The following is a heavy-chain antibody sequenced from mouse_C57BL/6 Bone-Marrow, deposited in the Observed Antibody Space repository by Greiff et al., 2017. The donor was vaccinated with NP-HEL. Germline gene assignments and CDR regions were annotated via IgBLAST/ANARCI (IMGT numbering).Heavy chain of an antibody. CDR2: IWWDDAK. Sequence: QVTLKVSGPGILQPSQSLSLTCSFSGFSLSTFGMGLGWIRQPSGMGLEWLAHIWWDDAKYYNPALKSRLTIFKDTYKNQVFLKIAKVDTADTATYYCARTAMITDWFAYWGQGTLVTVSA. D-gene: IGHD2-4*01. J-gene: IGHJ3*01. CDR1: GFSLSTFGMG. V-gene: IGHV8-8*01. CDR3: ARTAMITDWFAY.